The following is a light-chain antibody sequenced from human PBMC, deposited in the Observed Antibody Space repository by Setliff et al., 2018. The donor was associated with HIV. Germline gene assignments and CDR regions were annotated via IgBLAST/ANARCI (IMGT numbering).Light chain of an antibody. CDR3: NSYTSNITGV. V-gene: IGLV2-14*03. CDR1: SSDVGGYDY. Sequence: QSALTQPASVSGSPGQSITISCTGTSSDVGGYDYVSWYQQHPGKAPKLMIYDVNNRPSGVSNRFSGSKSGNTASLTISGLQAEDEADYYCNSYTSNITGVFGTGTKVNVL. CDR2: DVN. J-gene: IGLJ1*01.